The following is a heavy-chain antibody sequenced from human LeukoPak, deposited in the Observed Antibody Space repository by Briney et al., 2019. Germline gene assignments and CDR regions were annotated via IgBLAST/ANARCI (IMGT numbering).Heavy chain of an antibody. CDR2: MNPNSGNT. CDR1: GYTFTSYD. J-gene: IGHJ3*02. CDR3: AKDRRGGSYYAATLDI. D-gene: IGHD1-26*01. Sequence: ASVKVSCKASGYTFTSYDINWVRQATGQGLEWMGWMNPNSGNTGYAQKFQGRVTITRNTSISTAYMELSSLRVEDTAVYYCAKDRRGGSYYAATLDIWGQGTMVTVSS. V-gene: IGHV1-8*03.